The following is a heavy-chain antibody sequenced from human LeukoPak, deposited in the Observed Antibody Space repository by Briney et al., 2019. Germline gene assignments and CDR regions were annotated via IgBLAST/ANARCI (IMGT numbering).Heavy chain of an antibody. V-gene: IGHV4-39*07. Sequence: SETLSLTCTVSGGSISSSSYYWGWIRQPPGKGLEWIGEINHSGSTNYNPSLKSRVTISVDTSKNQFSLKLSSVTAADTAVYYCARGGTMVRGVIIPRHYFDYWGQGTLVTVS. J-gene: IGHJ4*02. CDR2: INHSGST. D-gene: IGHD3-10*01. CDR1: GGSISSSSYY. CDR3: ARGGTMVRGVIIPRHYFDY.